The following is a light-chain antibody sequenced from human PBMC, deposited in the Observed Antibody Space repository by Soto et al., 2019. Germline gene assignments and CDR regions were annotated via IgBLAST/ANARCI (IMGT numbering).Light chain of an antibody. CDR2: DAS. J-gene: IGKJ3*01. V-gene: IGKV3-11*01. CDR3: HQRSTWPFT. Sequence: EIVLTQSPATLSLSPGERATLSCRASQSMSSYLAWYQQKPDQAPRLLIYDASNRATGIPARFSGSGSGTDFTLTIISLEPEDFAVYYCHQRSTWPFTFGPGTKVDIK. CDR1: QSMSSY.